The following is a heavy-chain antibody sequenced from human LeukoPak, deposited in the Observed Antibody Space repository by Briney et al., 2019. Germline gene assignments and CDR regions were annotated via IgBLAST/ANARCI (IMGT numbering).Heavy chain of an antibody. V-gene: IGHV4-34*01. CDR2: INHSGST. J-gene: IGHJ3*02. Sequence: SETLSLTCAVYSESFSTYYWNWIRQPPGKGLEWIGEINHSGSTTYNPSLKSRVTISVDMSKNQFSLKLSSVTAADTAIYYYARVSGITMVVVLQSDAFDIWGQGTLVTVSS. CDR1: SESFSTYY. D-gene: IGHD3-22*01. CDR3: ARVSGITMVVVLQSDAFDI.